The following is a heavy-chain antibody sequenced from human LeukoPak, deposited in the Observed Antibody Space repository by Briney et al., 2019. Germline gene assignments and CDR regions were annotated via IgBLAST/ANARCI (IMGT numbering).Heavy chain of an antibody. Sequence: SETLSLTCTVSGGSISSYYWSWIRQPPGKGLEWIGYIYYSGSTNYNPSLKSRVTISVDTSKNQFSLKLSSVTAADTAVYYCARGEYSSSWTHFDYWGQGTLVTVSS. CDR3: ARGEYSSSWTHFDY. J-gene: IGHJ4*02. CDR1: GGSISSYY. CDR2: IYYSGST. D-gene: IGHD6-13*01. V-gene: IGHV4-59*01.